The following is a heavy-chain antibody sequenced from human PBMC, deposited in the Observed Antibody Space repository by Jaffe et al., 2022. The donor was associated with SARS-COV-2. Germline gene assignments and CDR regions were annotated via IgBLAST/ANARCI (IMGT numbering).Heavy chain of an antibody. V-gene: IGHV3-48*03. CDR3: AYNYYDSSGPPGFADY. D-gene: IGHD3-22*01. J-gene: IGHJ4*02. CDR2: ISSSGSTI. CDR1: GFTFSSYE. Sequence: EVQLVESGGGLVQPGGSLRLSCAASGFTFSSYEMNWVRQAPGKGLEWVSYISSSGSTIYYADSVKGRFTISRDNAKNSLYLQMNSLRAEDTAVYYCAYNYYDSSGPPGFADYWGQGTLVTVSS.